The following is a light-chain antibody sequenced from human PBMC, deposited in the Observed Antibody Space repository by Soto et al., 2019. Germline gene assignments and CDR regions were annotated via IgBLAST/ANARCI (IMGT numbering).Light chain of an antibody. CDR2: GAS. Sequence: ETVMTQSPATLSVSPGESATLSCRASQSVSSNLAWYQQKGGQAPRLLIYGASTRATGIPARFSGSGSGTEFPLTISSLQSEDFEVYYCQQYKNWPPWTFGQGTTVEIK. J-gene: IGKJ1*01. V-gene: IGKV3-15*01. CDR1: QSVSSN. CDR3: QQYKNWPPWT.